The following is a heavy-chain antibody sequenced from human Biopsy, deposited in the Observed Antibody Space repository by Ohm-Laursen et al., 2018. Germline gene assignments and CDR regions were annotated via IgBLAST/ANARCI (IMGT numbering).Heavy chain of an antibody. Sequence: GTLSLTCTVSGDSVTKYYWSWIRQPPGKGLEWIGHIYYSVMTNYNPSLQSRVSISVDTSRNQVSPTLSSVTAADTAVYYCARDSGILNYGNFKYYHYYGMDVWGQGTKVTVSS. J-gene: IGHJ6*02. CDR3: ARDSGILNYGNFKYYHYYGMDV. CDR2: IYYSVMT. V-gene: IGHV4-59*02. CDR1: GDSVTKYY. D-gene: IGHD4-11*01.